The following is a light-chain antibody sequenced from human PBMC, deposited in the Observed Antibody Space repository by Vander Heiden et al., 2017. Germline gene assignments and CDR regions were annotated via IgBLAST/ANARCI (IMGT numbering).Light chain of an antibody. Sequence: DIQMTQSPSSLSASVGDRVTITCQASQDISNYLNWYQRKPGKAPKLLIYDASNLETGVPSRFSGSGSGTEFTFTISSLQPEDIATYYCQQYDNLPLTFGGGTKVEIK. CDR1: QDISNY. CDR3: QQYDNLPLT. CDR2: DAS. J-gene: IGKJ4*01. V-gene: IGKV1-33*01.